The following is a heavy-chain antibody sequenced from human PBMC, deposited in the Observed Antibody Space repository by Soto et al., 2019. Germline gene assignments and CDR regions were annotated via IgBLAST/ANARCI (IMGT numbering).Heavy chain of an antibody. CDR3: AREGGGYRFDY. V-gene: IGHV4-59*01. J-gene: IGHJ4*02. D-gene: IGHD1-26*01. CDR1: GTSFGTYY. Sequence: SDTLSLTCAVSGTSFGTYYWRWIRQPPGKGLEWIGYIFYSGHLKYNPSLKSRLTISVDPPKNQISLRLTSVTAADTAVYYCAREGGGYRFDYWGQGALVTVSS. CDR2: IFYSGHL.